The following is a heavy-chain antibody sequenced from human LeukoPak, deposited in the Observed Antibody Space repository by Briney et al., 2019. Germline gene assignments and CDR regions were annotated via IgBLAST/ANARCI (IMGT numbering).Heavy chain of an antibody. CDR1: GFTFDDHA. CDR2: ITWNGDFT. CDR3: ARDPYSGSYGHLYYYYMDV. V-gene: IGHV3-9*01. D-gene: IGHD1-26*01. J-gene: IGHJ6*03. Sequence: GRSLRLSCAASGFTFDDHAMHWVRQAPGKGLEWVSGITWNGDFTIYADSVKGRFTISRDNAKNSLFLQMDSLTDEDTAVYYCARDPYSGSYGHLYYYYMDVRCKGTTVTISS.